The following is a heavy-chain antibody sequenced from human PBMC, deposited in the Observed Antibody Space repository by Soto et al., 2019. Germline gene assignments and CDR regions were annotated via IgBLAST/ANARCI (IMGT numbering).Heavy chain of an antibody. CDR2: INHSGST. J-gene: IGHJ6*02. V-gene: IGHV4-34*01. CDR1: GGSFSGYY. D-gene: IGHD2-15*01. CDR3: ALGYCSGGRCYYPPWGMDV. Sequence: PSETLSLTCAVYGGSFSGYYWSWSRQPPGKGQEWIGEINHSGSTNYNPSLKSRVTISVDTSKNQFSLKLSSVTAADTAVYYCALGYCSGGRCYYPPWGMDVWGQGTTVTVSS.